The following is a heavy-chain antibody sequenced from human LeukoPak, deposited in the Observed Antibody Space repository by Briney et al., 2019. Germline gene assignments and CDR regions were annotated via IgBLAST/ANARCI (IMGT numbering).Heavy chain of an antibody. CDR3: ARDLYYYGSGSYYDVFDV. D-gene: IGHD3-10*01. V-gene: IGHV1-18*01. CDR1: GYTFSTYG. CDR2: ISAYKGNT. Sequence: GASVKVSCKASGYTFSTYGISWVRQAPGQGLEWMGWISAYKGNTYNAQKLQGRVTMTTDTSTSTAYMELRSLRSDDTAIYYCARDLYYYGSGSYYDVFDVWGQGTMVTVSS. J-gene: IGHJ3*01.